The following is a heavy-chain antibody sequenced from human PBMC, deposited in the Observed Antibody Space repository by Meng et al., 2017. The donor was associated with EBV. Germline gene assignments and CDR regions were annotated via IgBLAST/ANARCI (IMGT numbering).Heavy chain of an antibody. V-gene: IGHV1-69*06. CDR1: GVPFSSYA. J-gene: IGHJ4*02. CDR2: IIPIFGTA. CDR3: ARAEIAAAGRLDY. D-gene: IGHD6-13*01. Sequence: VCLGRAGAEVKKPGSSVKASCKASGVPFSSYAISWVRQATGQGLEWMGGIIPIFGTANYAQTFQGRVTITADKSTSTAYIELSSLRSEDTAVYYCARAEIAAAGRLDYWGQGTLVTVSS.